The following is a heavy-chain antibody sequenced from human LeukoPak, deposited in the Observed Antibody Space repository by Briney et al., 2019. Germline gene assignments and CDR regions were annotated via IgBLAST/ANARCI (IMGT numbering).Heavy chain of an antibody. CDR1: GFTFSGSA. CDR2: IRSKANNYAT. CDR3: TGDNFDSSVKFDY. Sequence: GGSLRLSCVVSGFTFSGSAVHWVRQASGKGLEWDGRIRSKANNYATAYAASVKGRFTISRDDSKNTAYLQMNSLKTEDTAVYYCTGDNFDSSVKFDYWGQGTLVTVSS. J-gene: IGHJ4*02. D-gene: IGHD3-22*01. V-gene: IGHV3-73*01.